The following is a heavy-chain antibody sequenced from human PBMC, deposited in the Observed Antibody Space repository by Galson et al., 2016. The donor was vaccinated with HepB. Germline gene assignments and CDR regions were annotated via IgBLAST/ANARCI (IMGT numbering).Heavy chain of an antibody. Sequence: SVKVSCKVSGGTFSTSSINWVRQAPGQGLEWLGQIIPVFDTAKYAERLLGRVTITADESTSTVYMKLSSLRSEDSAVYYCARGYDDSGYYYHYFQYWGQGTLVTVSS. CDR1: GGTFSTSS. V-gene: IGHV1-69*13. CDR2: IIPVFDTA. CDR3: ARGYDDSGYYYHYFQY. J-gene: IGHJ1*01. D-gene: IGHD3-22*01.